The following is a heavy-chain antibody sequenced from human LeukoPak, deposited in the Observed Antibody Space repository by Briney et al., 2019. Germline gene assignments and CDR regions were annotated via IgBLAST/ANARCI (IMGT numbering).Heavy chain of an antibody. D-gene: IGHD3-10*01. CDR2: INTDGSTT. Sequence: PGGSLRLSCAASGFTFSSYWMHWVRQAPGKGPVWVSRINTDGSTTSYADSVKGRFTISRDNAKNTVYLQMNSLRAEDTAVYYCRCGSGAFDIWGQGTMVTVSS. CDR3: RCGSGAFDI. J-gene: IGHJ3*02. V-gene: IGHV3-74*01. CDR1: GFTFSSYW.